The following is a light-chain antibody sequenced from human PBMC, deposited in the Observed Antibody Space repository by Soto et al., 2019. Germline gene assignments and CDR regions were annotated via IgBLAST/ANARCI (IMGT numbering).Light chain of an antibody. Sequence: IQMTQSPSTLSASGGDRVTITCRASQSISTWLAWYQQRPGKAPKLLIYDASSLQSGVPSRFSGSGSGTEFTLTISSLQPDDSETHYCLQYGYYATFGQGTKVEIK. CDR1: QSISTW. CDR2: DAS. CDR3: LQYGYYAT. J-gene: IGKJ1*01. V-gene: IGKV1-5*01.